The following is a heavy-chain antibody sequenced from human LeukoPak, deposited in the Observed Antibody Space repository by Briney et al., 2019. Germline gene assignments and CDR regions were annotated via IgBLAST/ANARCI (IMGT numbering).Heavy chain of an antibody. CDR2: GYYSGST. J-gene: IGHJ5*02. CDR1: GGSISSSNYY. V-gene: IGHV4-39*07. D-gene: IGHD3-9*01. CDR3: ARDGTYYDLLTGYFPNWFDP. Sequence: SETLSLTCTVSGGSISSSNYYWGWIRQPPGKGLEWIGTGYYSGSTYYNPSLHSRVTISVDPSQNQFSLKLNSVTAADTAMYYCARDGTYYDLLTGYFPNWFDPWGQGTLVTVSS.